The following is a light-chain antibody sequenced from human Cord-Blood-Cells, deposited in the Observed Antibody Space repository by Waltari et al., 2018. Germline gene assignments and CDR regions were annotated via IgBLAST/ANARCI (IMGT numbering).Light chain of an antibody. J-gene: IGKJ5*01. CDR1: QSVSSY. Sequence: EIVLTQSPATLSLSPGERATLSCRDSQSVSSYLAWYQQKPGQAPRLLIYDASNRATGIPARFSGSGSGTDFTLTISSLEPEDFAVYYCQQRSLFGQGTRLEIK. CDR2: DAS. V-gene: IGKV3-11*01. CDR3: QQRSL.